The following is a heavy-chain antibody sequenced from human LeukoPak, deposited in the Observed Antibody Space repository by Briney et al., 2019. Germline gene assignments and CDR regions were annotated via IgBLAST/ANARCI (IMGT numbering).Heavy chain of an antibody. Sequence: GGSLRLSCAASGFTFSSYWMNWVRQAPGKGLEWVANIKQDGSGKYYVDSVKGRFTISRDNAKKSLYLQMNSLRAEDTAVYYCAKGRFYDILTGSSGSWFDPWGQGTLVTVSS. D-gene: IGHD3-9*01. CDR1: GFTFSSYW. CDR3: AKGRFYDILTGSSGSWFDP. V-gene: IGHV3-7*03. CDR2: IKQDGSGK. J-gene: IGHJ5*02.